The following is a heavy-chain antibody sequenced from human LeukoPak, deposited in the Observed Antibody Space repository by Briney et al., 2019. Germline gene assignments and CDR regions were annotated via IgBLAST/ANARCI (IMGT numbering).Heavy chain of an antibody. Sequence: SETLSLTCAVSGGSISSSNWWSWVRPPPGKGLEWIGEIYHSGSTNYNPSLKSRVTISVDKSKNQLSLKLNSVTAADTAVYYCARGGDGYNGDYWGQGTLVTVSS. V-gene: IGHV4-4*02. CDR3: ARGGDGYNGDY. CDR1: GGSISSSNW. CDR2: IYHSGST. D-gene: IGHD5-24*01. J-gene: IGHJ4*02.